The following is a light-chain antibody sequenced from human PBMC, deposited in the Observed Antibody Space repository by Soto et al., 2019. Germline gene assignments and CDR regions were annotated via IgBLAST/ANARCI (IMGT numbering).Light chain of an antibody. CDR3: SSYTGSTSYV. Sequence: QSALTQPASVSGSPGQSITISCTGTSSDVGGYNYVSWYQQHPGKAPKLMIYDVSCRPSGVSNRFSGSKSGDTASLTISGLQAEDEADYYCSSYTGSTSYVFGTGTKVTVL. J-gene: IGLJ1*01. CDR1: SSDVGGYNY. CDR2: DVS. V-gene: IGLV2-14*01.